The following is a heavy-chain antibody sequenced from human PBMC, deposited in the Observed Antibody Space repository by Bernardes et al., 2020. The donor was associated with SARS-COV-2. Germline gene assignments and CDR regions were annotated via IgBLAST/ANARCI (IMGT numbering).Heavy chain of an antibody. V-gene: IGHV4-34*01. CDR2: INHSGST. J-gene: IGHJ4*02. D-gene: IGHD5-18*01. CDR1: GGSFSGYY. CDR3: ARGGYSYGTPY. Sequence: SETLSLTCAVYGGSFSGYYWSWIRQPPGKGLEWIGEINHSGSTNYNPSLKSRVTISVDTSKNQFSLKLSSVTAADTAVYYCARGGYSYGTPYWGQGTLVNGSS.